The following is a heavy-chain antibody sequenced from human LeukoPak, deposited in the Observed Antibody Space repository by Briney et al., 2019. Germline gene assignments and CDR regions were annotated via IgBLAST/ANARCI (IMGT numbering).Heavy chain of an antibody. V-gene: IGHV3-30*02. Sequence: GGSLRLSCAASGFIVSSNYMSWVRQAPGKGLEWVAFIRSDGGIKYYADSVKGRFTISRDNSKNTLYLQVNSLRAEDTAVYFCAKDVPAAYFDYWGQGTLVTVSS. CDR2: IRSDGGIK. CDR3: AKDVPAAYFDY. CDR1: GFIVSSNY. J-gene: IGHJ4*02. D-gene: IGHD2-2*01.